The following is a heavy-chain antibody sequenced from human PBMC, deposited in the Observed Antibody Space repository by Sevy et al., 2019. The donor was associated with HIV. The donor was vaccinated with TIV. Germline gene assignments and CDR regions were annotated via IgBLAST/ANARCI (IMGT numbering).Heavy chain of an antibody. CDR2: ISSSSSYI. Sequence: GGSLRLSCAASGFTFSSYSMNWVRQAPGKGLEWVSSISSSSSYIYYADSVKSRFTISRDNAKNSLYLQMNSLRAEDTAVYYCARDEDGYNQNYFDYWGQGTLVTVSS. CDR1: GFTFSSYS. D-gene: IGHD5-12*01. CDR3: ARDEDGYNQNYFDY. J-gene: IGHJ4*02. V-gene: IGHV3-21*01.